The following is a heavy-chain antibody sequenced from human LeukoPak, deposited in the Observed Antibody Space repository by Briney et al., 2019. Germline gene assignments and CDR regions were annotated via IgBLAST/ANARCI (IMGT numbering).Heavy chain of an antibody. Sequence: GGSLRLSCAASGFTFSSYGMSWVRQAPGKGLEWVSAISGSGGSTYYADSVKGRFTISRDNAKNSLYLQMNSLRAEDTAVYYCARHDQAPIVGATYFDYWGQGTLVTVSS. CDR2: ISGSGGST. J-gene: IGHJ4*02. D-gene: IGHD1-26*01. CDR1: GFTFSSYG. V-gene: IGHV3-23*01. CDR3: ARHDQAPIVGATYFDY.